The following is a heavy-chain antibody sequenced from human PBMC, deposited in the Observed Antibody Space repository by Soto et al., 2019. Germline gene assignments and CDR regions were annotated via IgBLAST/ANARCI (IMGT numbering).Heavy chain of an antibody. CDR3: AMTGYEGPYYYYYGMDV. D-gene: IGHD5-12*01. CDR2: TYYRSKWYN. J-gene: IGHJ6*02. Sequence: QSQTLSLTCAISGDSVSSNSAAWNWIRQSPSRGLEWLGRTYYRSKWYNDYAVSVKSRITINPDTSKNQFSLQLNSVTPEDTAVYYCAMTGYEGPYYYYYGMDVWGQGTTVTVSS. V-gene: IGHV6-1*01. CDR1: GDSVSSNSAA.